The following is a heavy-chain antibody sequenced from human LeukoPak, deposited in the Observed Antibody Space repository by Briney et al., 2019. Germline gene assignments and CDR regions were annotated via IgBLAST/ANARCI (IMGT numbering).Heavy chain of an antibody. D-gene: IGHD2-15*01. CDR3: ARLGLGGAFDI. J-gene: IGHJ3*02. Sequence: SQTLSLTCAISGVSVSSNSADWNWISPSPSTGLEWLGRTYYRSKWYNDYAVSVKSRITIKPDTSKNQFSLQLNSATPEDTAVYYCARLGLGGAFDIWGQGTMVTVSS. CDR1: GVSVSSNSAD. CDR2: TYYRSKWYN. V-gene: IGHV6-1*01.